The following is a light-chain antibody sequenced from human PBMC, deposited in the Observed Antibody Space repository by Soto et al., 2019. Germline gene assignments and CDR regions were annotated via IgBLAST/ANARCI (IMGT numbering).Light chain of an antibody. CDR3: QQRSNWPT. CDR2: DAS. V-gene: IGKV3-11*01. J-gene: IGKJ4*01. CDR1: QSVSSY. Sequence: EIVLTQSPATLSWSPGERATLSCRASQSVSSYLAWYQQKPGQAPRLLIYDASNRATGIPARFSGSGSGTDFTLTISSLAPEDFAVYYCQQRSNWPTFGGGTTVEI.